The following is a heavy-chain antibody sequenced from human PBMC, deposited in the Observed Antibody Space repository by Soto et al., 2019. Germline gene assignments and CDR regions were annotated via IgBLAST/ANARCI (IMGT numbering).Heavy chain of an antibody. CDR1: GFTFSSSA. CDR3: AKMAFFGDPPGGDS. J-gene: IGHJ4*02. Sequence: GGSLRLSCAVSGFTFSSSAMAWVRQAPGEGLEWVSSISNNGVSTFYADSVKGRFTISRDNSKNTLHLQMNNLGAEDTAVYHCAKMAFFGDPPGGDSWGQGTLVTVSS. D-gene: IGHD3-10*01. CDR2: ISNNGVST. V-gene: IGHV3-23*01.